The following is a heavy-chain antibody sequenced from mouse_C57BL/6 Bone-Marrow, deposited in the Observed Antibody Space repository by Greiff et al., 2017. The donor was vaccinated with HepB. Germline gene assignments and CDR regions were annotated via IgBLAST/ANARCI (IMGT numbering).Heavy chain of an antibody. V-gene: IGHV1-66*01. CDR3: ARDWDLYWYFDV. J-gene: IGHJ1*03. CDR1: GYSFTSYY. CDR2: IYPGSGNT. Sequence: VQLQQSGPELVKPGASVKISCKASGYSFTSYYIHWVKQRPGQGLEWIGWIYPGSGNTKYNEKFKGKATLTADTSSSTAYMQLSSLTSEDSAVYYWARDWDLYWYFDVWGTGTTVTVSS. D-gene: IGHD4-1*01.